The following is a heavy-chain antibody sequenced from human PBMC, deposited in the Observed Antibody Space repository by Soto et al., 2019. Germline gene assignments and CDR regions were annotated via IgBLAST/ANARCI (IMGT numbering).Heavy chain of an antibody. Sequence: EVQLLESGGGLVQPGGSLRLSCVASGFTFSNNAMTWVRQAPGKGLEWVSAISGNGDSTYYAESVKGRFTISRDNSKNTVNLQMNSLRGEDTAVYYCAKDLDNWHDADDFDNWGHGTRVTVSS. CDR1: GFTFSNNA. D-gene: IGHD1-20*01. CDR2: ISGNGDST. J-gene: IGHJ4*01. V-gene: IGHV3-23*01. CDR3: AKDLDNWHDADDFDN.